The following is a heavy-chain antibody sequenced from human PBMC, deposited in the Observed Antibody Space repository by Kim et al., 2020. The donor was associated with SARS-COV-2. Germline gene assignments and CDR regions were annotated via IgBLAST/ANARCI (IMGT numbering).Heavy chain of an antibody. CDR3: AGDNGSGLWSYGDYGM. CDR2: LSNDGIDK. Sequence: GGSLRLSCAASGFTFSGYAMHWVRQAPGKGLEWVAVLSNDGIDKFYAESVKGRFTVSRDNSENTLYLQMNNLRTDDTAVYYCAGDNGSGLWSYGDYGM. V-gene: IGHV3-30*03. CDR1: GFTFSGYA. D-gene: IGHD5-18*01. J-gene: IGHJ6*01.